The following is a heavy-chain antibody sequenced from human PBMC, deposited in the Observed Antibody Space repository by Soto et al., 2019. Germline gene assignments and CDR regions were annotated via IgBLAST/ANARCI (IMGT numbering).Heavy chain of an antibody. CDR3: ARAISGYVT. J-gene: IGHJ5*02. CDR2: INTGNGNT. V-gene: IGHV1-3*04. D-gene: IGHD5-12*01. CDR1: GYTFTAYY. Sequence: ASVKVSCKASGYTFTAYYMHWVRQAPGQGLERMGWINTGNGNTRYSQRFQGRVTLSTDTSASTAWMDLSSLTSEDTAVYYCARAISGYVTWGQGTLVTVSS.